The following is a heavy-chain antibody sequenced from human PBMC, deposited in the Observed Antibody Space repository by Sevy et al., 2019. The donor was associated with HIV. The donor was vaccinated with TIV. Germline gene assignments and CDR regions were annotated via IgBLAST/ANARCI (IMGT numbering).Heavy chain of an antibody. Sequence: SETLSLTCVVSNFSISSGYYWGWIRQPPGKGLEWIGNIYHGGSTYYNPSLKSRVTISVDTPKNHFSMRLGSVTAADTAVYYCARASGGDRLDYYGMDVWGQGTTVTVSS. V-gene: IGHV4-38-2*01. CDR2: IYHGGST. CDR1: NFSISSGYY. D-gene: IGHD2-21*02. CDR3: ARASGGDRLDYYGMDV. J-gene: IGHJ6*02.